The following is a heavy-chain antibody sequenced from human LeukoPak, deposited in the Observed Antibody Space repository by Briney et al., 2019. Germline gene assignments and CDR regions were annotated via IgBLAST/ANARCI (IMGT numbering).Heavy chain of an antibody. CDR2: FDPEDGET. J-gene: IGHJ2*01. CDR3: ATIFKWYFDL. CDR1: GYTLTELS. Sequence: ASVNVSCKVSGYTLTELSMHWVRQAPGKGLEWMGGFDPEDGETIYAQKFQGRVTMTEDTSTDTAYMGLSSLRSEDTAVYYCATIFKWYFDLWGRGTLVTVSS. V-gene: IGHV1-24*01. D-gene: IGHD3-3*01.